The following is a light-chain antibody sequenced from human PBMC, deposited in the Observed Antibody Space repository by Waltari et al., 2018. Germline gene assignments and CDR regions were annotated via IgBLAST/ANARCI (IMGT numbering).Light chain of an antibody. Sequence: EIVLTQSPGTLSLSPGDRVTLSCRASQSINKNFLAWYQQKLGLAPRLLIYSTSSRAAGIPDRFVGSGSGTDFTLTITRLEPEDFALYHCQQYDTSPYTFGQGTKLEIK. V-gene: IGKV3-20*01. CDR3: QQYDTSPYT. CDR2: STS. J-gene: IGKJ2*01. CDR1: QSINKNF.